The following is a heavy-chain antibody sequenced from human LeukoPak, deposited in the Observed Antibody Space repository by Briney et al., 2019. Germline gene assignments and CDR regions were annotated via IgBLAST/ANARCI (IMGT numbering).Heavy chain of an antibody. Sequence: PGGSLRLSCGVSGFAFGSEAMNWVRQAPGKGLEWVSAISGSGVNTYYADSVKGRFTISRDNSKNTLYLQMNSLRAEDTAIYYCTKGSRGWEYGYHDYWGQGTLVTVSS. D-gene: IGHD5-18*01. J-gene: IGHJ4*02. CDR3: TKGSRGWEYGYHDY. CDR1: GFAFGSEA. V-gene: IGHV3-23*01. CDR2: ISGSGVNT.